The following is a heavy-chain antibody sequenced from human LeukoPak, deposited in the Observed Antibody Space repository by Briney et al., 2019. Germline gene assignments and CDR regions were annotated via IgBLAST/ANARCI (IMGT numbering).Heavy chain of an antibody. V-gene: IGHV4-34*01. CDR3: ARRDSCSSTSCYARGYYYYGMDV. CDR2: INHSGST. Sequence: PSETLSLTCAVYGGSFSSYYWSWIRQPPGKGLEWIGEINHSGSTNYNPSLKSRVTISVDTSKNQFSLKLNSVTAADTAVYYCARRDSCSSTSCYARGYYYYGMDVWGKGTTVTVSS. J-gene: IGHJ6*04. D-gene: IGHD2-2*01. CDR1: GGSFSSYY.